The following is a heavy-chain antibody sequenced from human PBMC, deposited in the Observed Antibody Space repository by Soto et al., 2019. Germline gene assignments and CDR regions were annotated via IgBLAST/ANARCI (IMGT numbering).Heavy chain of an antibody. J-gene: IGHJ6*02. D-gene: IGHD3-3*01. Sequence: ASVKVSCKASGYTFTSYDINCVRQAPGQGLEWLGWMDPNSGSTGYAQNFQGRVTMTRNISINTAHMELSSLRSEDTAVYYCARERKFDFWRKGLDVWGQGTTVTVSS. CDR1: GYTFTSYD. CDR3: ARERKFDFWRKGLDV. CDR2: MDPNSGST. V-gene: IGHV1-8*01.